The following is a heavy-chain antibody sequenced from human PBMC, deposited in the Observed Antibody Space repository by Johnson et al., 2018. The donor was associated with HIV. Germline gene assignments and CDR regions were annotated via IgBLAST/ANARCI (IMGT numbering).Heavy chain of an antibody. CDR2: IWYDGSNK. V-gene: IGHV3-33*06. CDR1: GFTFSSYG. J-gene: IGHJ3*02. CDR3: AKDGAKYYYDSSGYRDAFDI. Sequence: QVQLVESGGGVVQPGRSLRLSCAASGFTFSSYGVHWVRQAPGKGLEWVAVIWYDGSNKYYADSVKGRFTISRDNSKNTLYLQMNSLRAEDTAVYYCAKDGAKYYYDSSGYRDAFDIWGQGTMVTVSS. D-gene: IGHD3-22*01.